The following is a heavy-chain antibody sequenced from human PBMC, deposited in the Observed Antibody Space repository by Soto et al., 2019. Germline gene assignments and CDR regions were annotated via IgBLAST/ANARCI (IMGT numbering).Heavy chain of an antibody. CDR1: GYDFSTYW. Sequence: GESLKISCKGSGYDFSTYWIGWVRQMPGKGLEWMGIIYPGDSDTRYSPSFQGQVTISADKSISTAYLQWSSLEASDTAMYYCATPSPDSSHSLDMWGQGTLVTVSS. CDR2: IYPGDSDT. D-gene: IGHD6-13*01. J-gene: IGHJ3*02. V-gene: IGHV5-51*01. CDR3: ATPSPDSSHSLDM.